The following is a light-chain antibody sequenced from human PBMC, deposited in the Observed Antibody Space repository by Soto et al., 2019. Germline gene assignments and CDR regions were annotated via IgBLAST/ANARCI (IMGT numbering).Light chain of an antibody. J-gene: IGLJ1*01. CDR2: TNN. CDR1: SSNIGSNT. V-gene: IGLV1-44*01. CDR3: AAWDDSLNGFV. Sequence: QSVLTRPPSASGAPGQRVTISCSGSSSNIGSNTVNWYQQLPGTAPKLLIYTNNQRPSGVRDRFSGSRSGTSASLAISGLQSEDEADYYCAAWDDSLNGFVFGTGTKVT.